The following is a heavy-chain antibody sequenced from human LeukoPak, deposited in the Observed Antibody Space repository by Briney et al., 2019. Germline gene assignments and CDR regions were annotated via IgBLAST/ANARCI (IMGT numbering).Heavy chain of an antibody. J-gene: IGHJ4*02. D-gene: IGHD5-18*01. CDR3: AKESGYSYGRNSFDY. CDR1: GFTLSSYA. V-gene: IGHV3-23*01. Sequence: GGSLRLSCAASGFTLSSYAMSWVRQAPGKGLEWVSAISGSGGSTYYADSVKGRFTISRDNSKNTLYLQMNSLRAEDTAVYSCAKESGYSYGRNSFDYWGQGTLVTVSS. CDR2: ISGSGGST.